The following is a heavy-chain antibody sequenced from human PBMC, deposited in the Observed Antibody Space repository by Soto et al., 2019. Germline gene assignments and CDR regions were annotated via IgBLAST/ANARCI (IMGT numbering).Heavy chain of an antibody. J-gene: IGHJ6*02. D-gene: IGHD3-10*01. Sequence: QVQLVQSGAEVKKPGASVKVSCKASGYTFTSYAMHWVRQAPGQRLEWMGWINAGNGNTKYSQKFQDRVTITRDTSASTAYMELSSLRSEDTAVYYCASSGSGSYYNPSYYYYGMDVWGQGTTVTVSS. V-gene: IGHV1-3*01. CDR3: ASSGSGSYYNPSYYYYGMDV. CDR2: INAGNGNT. CDR1: GYTFTSYA.